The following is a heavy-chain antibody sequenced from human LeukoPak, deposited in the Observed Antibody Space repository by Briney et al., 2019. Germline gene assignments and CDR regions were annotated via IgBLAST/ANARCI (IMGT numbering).Heavy chain of an antibody. V-gene: IGHV3-43D*04. J-gene: IGHJ4*02. CDR3: AKDLRSPIGYCSSTSCREDY. CDR2: ISWDGGST. Sequence: GGSLRLSCAASGFTFDDYAMHWVRQAPGKGLEWVSLISWDGGSTYYADSVKGRFTISRDNSKNTLYLQMNSLRAEDTAVYYCAKDLRSPIGYCSSTSCREDYWGQGTLVTVSS. D-gene: IGHD2-2*01. CDR1: GFTFDDYA.